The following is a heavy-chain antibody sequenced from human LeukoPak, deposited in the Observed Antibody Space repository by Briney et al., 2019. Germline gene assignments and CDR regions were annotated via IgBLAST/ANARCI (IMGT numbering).Heavy chain of an antibody. Sequence: GGSLRLSCAASGFTFSSYEMNWVRQAPGKGLEWVSYISSSDSTIYYADSVKGRFTISRDNAKNSLYLQMNSLRAEDTAVYYCARVPNRKLWCGELFPSYFDYWGQGTLVTVSS. D-gene: IGHD3-10*01. CDR1: GFTFSSYE. CDR2: ISSSDSTI. J-gene: IGHJ4*02. CDR3: ARVPNRKLWCGELFPSYFDY. V-gene: IGHV3-48*03.